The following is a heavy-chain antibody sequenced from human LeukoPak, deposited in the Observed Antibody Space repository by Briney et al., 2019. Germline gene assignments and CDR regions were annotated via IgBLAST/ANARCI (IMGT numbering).Heavy chain of an antibody. D-gene: IGHD2-21*02. CDR2: IYSGGGT. V-gene: IGHV3-66*01. CDR3: ATETDDY. Sequence: GGSLRLSCAASGFTLSSNYMSWVRQAPGKGLEWVSVIYSGGGTYYADSVKGRFTISRDNSMNTVYLQMNSLRAEDTAVYYCATETDDYWGQGILVTASS. J-gene: IGHJ4*02. CDR1: GFTLSSNY.